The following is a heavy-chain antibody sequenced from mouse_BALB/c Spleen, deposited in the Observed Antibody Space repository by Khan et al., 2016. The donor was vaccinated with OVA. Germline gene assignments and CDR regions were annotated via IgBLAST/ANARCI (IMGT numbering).Heavy chain of an antibody. Sequence: QMQLEESGAELARPGASGKMSCKASGYTFTTYTIHWVKQRPGQGLEWIGYIIPSNDYTNYNQKFKDRATLTADKSSSTAYMQLSSLTSEDSAVYYCVREGAYYRSDGWFAYWGQGTLVTVSA. CDR3: VREGAYYRSDGWFAY. D-gene: IGHD2-14*01. CDR1: GYTFTTYT. V-gene: IGHV1-4*01. CDR2: IIPSNDYT. J-gene: IGHJ3*01.